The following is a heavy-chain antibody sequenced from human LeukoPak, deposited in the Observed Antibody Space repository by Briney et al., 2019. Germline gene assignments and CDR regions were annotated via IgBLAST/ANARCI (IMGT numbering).Heavy chain of an antibody. CDR1: GGSISSGDYY. V-gene: IGHV4-30-4*01. J-gene: IGHJ4*02. CDR3: ARGEDTAMVTGPFDY. CDR2: IYYSGST. Sequence: PSETLSLTCTVSGGSISSGDYYWSWIRQPPGKGLEWIGYIYYSGSTYYNPSLKSRGTISVDTSKNQFSLKLSSVTAADTAVYYCARGEDTAMVTGPFDYWGQGTLVTVSS. D-gene: IGHD5-18*01.